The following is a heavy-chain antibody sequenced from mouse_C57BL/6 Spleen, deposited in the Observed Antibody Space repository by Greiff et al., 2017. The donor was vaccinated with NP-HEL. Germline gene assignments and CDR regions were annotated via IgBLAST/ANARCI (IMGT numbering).Heavy chain of an antibody. Sequence: EVKLMESGEGLVKPGGSLKLSCAASGFTFSSYAMSWVRQTPEKRLEWVAYISSGGDYIYYADTVKGRLTISRDNARNTLYLQMSSLKSEDTAMYYCTTVVRYFDVWGTGTTVTVSS. CDR3: TTVVRYFDV. CDR2: ISSGGDYI. D-gene: IGHD1-1*01. V-gene: IGHV5-9-1*02. CDR1: GFTFSSYA. J-gene: IGHJ1*03.